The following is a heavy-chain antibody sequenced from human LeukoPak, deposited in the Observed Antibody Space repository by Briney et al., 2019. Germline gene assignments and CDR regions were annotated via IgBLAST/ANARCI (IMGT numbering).Heavy chain of an antibody. Sequence: PSETLSLTCAVSGASITNSRYYWGWIRQPPGKGLEWIGSISCSGTTFSNPSLKSRVAMSLDTSKNQFSLKLSSVTAADTAVYYCARSLDSGAFDIWGQGTMVTVSS. CDR3: ARSLDSGAFDI. CDR1: GASITNSRYY. D-gene: IGHD3-10*01. J-gene: IGHJ3*02. CDR2: ISCSGTT. V-gene: IGHV4-39*07.